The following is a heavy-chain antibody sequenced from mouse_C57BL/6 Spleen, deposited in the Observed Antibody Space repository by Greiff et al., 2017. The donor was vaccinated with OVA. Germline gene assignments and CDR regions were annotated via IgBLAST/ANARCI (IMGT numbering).Heavy chain of an antibody. Sequence: VQLQQSGAELARPGASVKMSCKASGYTFTSYTMHWVKQRPGQGLEWIGYINPSSGYTKYNQKFKDKATLTADKSSSTAYMQLSSLTSEDSAVYYCARSGSFPYYFDDWGQGTTLTVSS. J-gene: IGHJ2*01. V-gene: IGHV1-4*01. CDR3: ARSGSFPYYFDD. D-gene: IGHD4-1*01. CDR1: GYTFTSYT. CDR2: INPSSGYT.